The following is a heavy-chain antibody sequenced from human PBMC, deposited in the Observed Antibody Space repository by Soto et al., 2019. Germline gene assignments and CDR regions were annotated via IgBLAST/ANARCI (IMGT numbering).Heavy chain of an antibody. V-gene: IGHV1-69*02. D-gene: IGHD1-20*01. CDR1: GGTFSSYT. J-gene: IGHJ6*03. Sequence: GASVNVSCKASGGTFSSYTISWVRQAPGQGLEWMGRIIPILGIANYAQKFQGRVTITADKSTSTAYMELSSLRSEDTAVYYCARAAGITGTTGSYYYMDVWGKGTTVTVSS. CDR2: IIPILGIA. CDR3: ARAAGITGTTGSYYYMDV.